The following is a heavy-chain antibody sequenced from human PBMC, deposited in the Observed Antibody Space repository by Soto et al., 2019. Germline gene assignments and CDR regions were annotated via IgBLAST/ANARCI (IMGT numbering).Heavy chain of an antibody. CDR3: ASHGYNPSPGPGVAYYFDY. CDR2: IIPIFGTA. V-gene: IGHV1-69*13. J-gene: IGHJ4*02. CDR1: GGTFSSYA. Sequence: GASVKVSCKASGGTFSSYAISWVRQAPGQGLEWMGGIIPIFGTANYAQKFQGRVTITADESTSTAYMELSSLRSEDTAVYYCASHGYNPSPGPGVAYYFDYWGQGTLVTVSS. D-gene: IGHD5-12*01.